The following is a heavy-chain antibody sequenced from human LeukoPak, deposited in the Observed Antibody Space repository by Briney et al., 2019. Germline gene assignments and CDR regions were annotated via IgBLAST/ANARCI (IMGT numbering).Heavy chain of an antibody. J-gene: IGHJ4*02. D-gene: IGHD2-15*01. CDR1: GFTFSSYW. CDR2: INSDGSST. Sequence: PGGALRLSCAASGFTFSSYWMHWVRQVPGKGPFRVSLINSDGSSTTYADSVKGRFTISRDNAKNTLYLQMNSLRDEDTAVYYCVRRYCSGGSCYGAFDYWGQGTLVTVSS. V-gene: IGHV3-74*01. CDR3: VRRYCSGGSCYGAFDY.